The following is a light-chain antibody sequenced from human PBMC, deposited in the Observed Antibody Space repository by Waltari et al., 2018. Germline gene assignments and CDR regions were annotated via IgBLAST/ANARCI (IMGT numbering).Light chain of an antibody. CDR1: QSLFYSSDNNNY. Sequence: DIVMTQSPDSLAVSLGERATINCKSSQSLFYSSDNNNYLAWWRQKPGQPPKLLIYWASTRESGVPDRFTGSGSGTDFTLTISSLQAEDVAVYYCQQYYSTPLTFGGGTKVEI. CDR2: WAS. J-gene: IGKJ4*01. CDR3: QQYYSTPLT. V-gene: IGKV4-1*01.